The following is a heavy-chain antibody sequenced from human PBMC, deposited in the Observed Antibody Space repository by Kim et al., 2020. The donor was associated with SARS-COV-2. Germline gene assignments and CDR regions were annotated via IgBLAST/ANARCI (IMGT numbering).Heavy chain of an antibody. J-gene: IGHJ4*02. CDR1: GGSFSGYY. D-gene: IGHD6-13*01. Sequence: SETLSLTCAVYGGSFSGYYWSWIRQPPGKGLEWIGEINHSGSTNYNPSLKSRVTISVDTSKNQFSLKLSSVTAADTAVYYCARAAAAGRLIDYWGQGTLVTVSS. CDR3: ARAAAAGRLIDY. CDR2: INHSGST. V-gene: IGHV4-34*01.